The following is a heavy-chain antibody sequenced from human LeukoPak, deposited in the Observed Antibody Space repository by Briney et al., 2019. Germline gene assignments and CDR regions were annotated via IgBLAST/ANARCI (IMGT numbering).Heavy chain of an antibody. CDR2: IRSRSLTI. CDR3: VRDSAFAFDI. Sequence: GGSLRLSCAASGFILSSYGMNWVRQAPGKGLEWVAHIRSRSLTISYADSVKGRFTISRDNAKNSLYLLMNSLRDEDTAVYYCVRDSAFAFDIWGQGTMVTVSS. CDR1: GFILSSYG. J-gene: IGHJ3*02. D-gene: IGHD1-26*01. V-gene: IGHV3-48*02.